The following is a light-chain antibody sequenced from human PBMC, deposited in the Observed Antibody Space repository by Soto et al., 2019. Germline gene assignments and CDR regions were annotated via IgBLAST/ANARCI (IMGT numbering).Light chain of an antibody. CDR2: GAS. Sequence: EIVITQSTPTLSVSPGEGATLSRRASQSVSSNLAWYQQKPGQAPRLLIYGASTRATGVPARSSGSGSGTEFTLTISSLLSEDFAVYYCQQYNNWPPITCGRGTRLEIK. CDR1: QSVSSN. V-gene: IGKV3-15*01. CDR3: QQYNNWPPIT. J-gene: IGKJ5*01.